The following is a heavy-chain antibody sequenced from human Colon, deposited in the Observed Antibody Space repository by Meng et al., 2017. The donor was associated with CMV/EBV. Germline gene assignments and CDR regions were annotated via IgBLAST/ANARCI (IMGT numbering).Heavy chain of an antibody. CDR2: MYQGGST. CDR1: NGSISNSY. Sequence: SETLSLTCTVSNGSISNSYCSWIRQSPGKGLEWIGHMYQGGSTKYNPSLESRVTMSVDTSKIQFSLRLSSVTAEDTGVYYCARGRNWFDPWGRGTLVTVSS. CDR3: ARGRNWFDP. V-gene: IGHV4-59*01. J-gene: IGHJ5*02.